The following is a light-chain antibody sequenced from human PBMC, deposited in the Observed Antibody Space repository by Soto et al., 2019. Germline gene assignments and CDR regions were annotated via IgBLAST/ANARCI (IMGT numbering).Light chain of an antibody. CDR3: QQYGSSPWT. J-gene: IGKJ1*01. CDR1: ESVSSSY. V-gene: IGKV3-20*01. Sequence: EIVFMQSPSSLSLSPGERATLACMAMESVSSSYLAWYPQKAGQPPRRLIYGASSRATGIPDRFSGSGSGTDFTLTISRLQHEDFPVYYCQQYGSSPWTFGQGTRWIP. CDR2: GAS.